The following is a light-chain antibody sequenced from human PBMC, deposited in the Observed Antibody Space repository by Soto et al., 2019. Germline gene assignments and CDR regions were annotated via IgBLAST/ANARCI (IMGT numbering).Light chain of an antibody. CDR3: QQSYSAPFT. CDR1: QSVSSNY. CDR2: GAS. J-gene: IGKJ3*01. V-gene: IGKV3-20*01. Sequence: DIVLTQSPDTLSLSPGERATLSCRASQSVSSNYLAWYQQKPGQAPRLLIYGASTRATGIPDRFSGSGSGTDFTLTISSLHLEDVATYYCQQSYSAPFTFGPGTKVDFK.